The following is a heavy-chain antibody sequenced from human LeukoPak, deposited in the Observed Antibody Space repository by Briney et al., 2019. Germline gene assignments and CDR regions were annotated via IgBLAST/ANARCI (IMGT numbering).Heavy chain of an antibody. J-gene: IGHJ6*03. CDR3: ARDLLTGDFWSGYNTYYYMDV. CDR2: IYYSGST. Sequence: SETLSLTCTVSGGSISSHYWSWIRQPPGKGLEWIGYIYYSGSTNYTHYLESRITISVDTSKNPFSLKLSSVTAADTAVYYCARDLLTGDFWSGYNTYYYMDVWGKGTTVTVSS. D-gene: IGHD3-3*01. V-gene: IGHV4-59*11. CDR1: GGSISSHY.